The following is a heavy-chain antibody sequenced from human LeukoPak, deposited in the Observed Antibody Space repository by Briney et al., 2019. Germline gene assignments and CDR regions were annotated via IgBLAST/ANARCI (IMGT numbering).Heavy chain of an antibody. D-gene: IGHD5-18*01. J-gene: IGHJ6*02. CDR1: GFTFSSYA. CDR2: ISYDGSNK. CDR3: ASGYVDTAMVIPPGGGMDV. V-gene: IGHV3-30-3*01. Sequence: GRSLRLSCAASGFTFSSYAMHGVRQAPGKGLEWVAVISYDGSNKYYADSVKGGFTISRDNSKNTLYLQMNSLRAEDTAVYYCASGYVDTAMVIPPGGGMDVWGQGTTVTVSS.